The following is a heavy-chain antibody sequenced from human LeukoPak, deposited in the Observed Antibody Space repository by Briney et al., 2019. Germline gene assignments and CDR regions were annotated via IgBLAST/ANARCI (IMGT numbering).Heavy chain of an antibody. J-gene: IGHJ4*02. Sequence: GSLTLSCAAPGFTFSNFAMSWVRQAPGKGLEWVSAIGGSDGTTYYADSVKGRFTISRDNSKNTLYLQMNSLRAEDTAVYYCAKGVSGWPYYFDLWGQGTVVPVSS. CDR1: GFTFSNFA. V-gene: IGHV3-23*01. CDR2: IGGSDGTT. D-gene: IGHD6-19*01. CDR3: AKGVSGWPYYFDL.